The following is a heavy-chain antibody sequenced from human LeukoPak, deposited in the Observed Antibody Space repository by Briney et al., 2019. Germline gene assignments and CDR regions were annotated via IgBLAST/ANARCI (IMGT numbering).Heavy chain of an antibody. Sequence: GGSLRLARAPSGFTFSNYWMSWVRQAPGKGLEWVANIKQDGRQEYYVDSVKGRFNISRDNCKISLDLQVNRLRAEDTAVYDCARDREGPYFDYWGQGTLVTVSS. J-gene: IGHJ4*02. V-gene: IGHV3-7*01. CDR1: GFTFSNYW. CDR3: ARDREGPYFDY. D-gene: IGHD2-21*01. CDR2: IKQDGRQE.